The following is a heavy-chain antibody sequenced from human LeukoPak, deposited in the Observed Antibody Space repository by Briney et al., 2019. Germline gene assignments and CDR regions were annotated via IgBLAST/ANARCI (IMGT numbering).Heavy chain of an antibody. J-gene: IGHJ2*01. D-gene: IGHD3-22*01. Sequence: SETLSLTCSVSGGSVSSSDYYWGWIRQPPGKGLEWIGSIYYSGSTYYNPSLESRVTISVDRSKNQFSLKMTSVTAADRAVYYCARDFMIVPGYFDLWGRGTLVTVSS. CDR3: ARDFMIVPGYFDL. CDR2: IYYSGST. CDR1: GGSVSSSDYY. V-gene: IGHV4-39*07.